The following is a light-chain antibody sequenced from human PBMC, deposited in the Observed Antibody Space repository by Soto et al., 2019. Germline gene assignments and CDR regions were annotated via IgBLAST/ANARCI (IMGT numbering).Light chain of an antibody. Sequence: DIQMTHSPSTLSASVGDXXTXTXRASQSIGRWFAWYQQKPGKAPKLLIYAASSLQSGVPSRFSGSGSGTDFTLTISSLQPEDFATYYCQQANSFPITFGQGTRLE. V-gene: IGKV1-12*01. J-gene: IGKJ5*01. CDR3: QQANSFPIT. CDR1: QSIGRW. CDR2: AAS.